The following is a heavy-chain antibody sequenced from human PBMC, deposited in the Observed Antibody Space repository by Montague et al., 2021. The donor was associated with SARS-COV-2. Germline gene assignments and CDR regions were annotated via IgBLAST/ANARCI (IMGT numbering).Heavy chain of an antibody. J-gene: IGHJ6*02. CDR3: ARVRAVPAAMRIFSLGRSYYGMDV. CDR2: INHSGST. D-gene: IGHD2-2*01. V-gene: IGHV4-34*01. CDR1: GGSFSGYY. Sequence: ETLSLTCAVYGGSFSGYYWSWIRQPPGKGLDWIGEINHSGSTNYNPSLKSRVTISVDTSKNQFSLKLSSVTAADTAVYYCARVRAVPAAMRIFSLGRSYYGMDVWGQGTTVTVSS.